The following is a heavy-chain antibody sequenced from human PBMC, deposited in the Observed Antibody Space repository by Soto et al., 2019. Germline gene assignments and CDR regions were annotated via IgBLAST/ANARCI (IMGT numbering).Heavy chain of an antibody. D-gene: IGHD6-6*01. J-gene: IGHJ4*02. CDR1: GFTFSSYA. Sequence: GGSLRLSCAASGFTFSSYAMSWVRQAPGKGLEWVSAISGSGGSTYYADSVKGRFTISRDNSKNTLYLQMNSLRAEDTAVYYCAKGSGYSSSYPIDYWGQGTLVTVSS. CDR2: ISGSGGST. CDR3: AKGSGYSSSYPIDY. V-gene: IGHV3-23*01.